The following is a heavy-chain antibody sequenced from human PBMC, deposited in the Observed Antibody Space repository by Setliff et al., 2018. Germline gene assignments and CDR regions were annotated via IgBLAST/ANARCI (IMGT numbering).Heavy chain of an antibody. V-gene: IGHV3-23*01. CDR2: ISGSGGST. CDR3: AKRDYYDSSGYLLPYMDV. D-gene: IGHD3-22*01. CDR1: GFTFSSYA. Sequence: PGGSLSLSCAASGFTFSSYAMSWVRQAPGKGLEWVSAISGSGGSTYYADSVKGRFTISRDNSKNTLYLQMNSLRAEDTAVYYCAKRDYYDSSGYLLPYMDVWGKGTTVTVSS. J-gene: IGHJ6*03.